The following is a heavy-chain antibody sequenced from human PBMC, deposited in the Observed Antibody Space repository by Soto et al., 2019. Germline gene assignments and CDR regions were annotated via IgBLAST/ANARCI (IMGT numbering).Heavy chain of an antibody. CDR2: IWYDGSNK. D-gene: IGHD6-19*01. Sequence: GGSLRLSCAASGFTFGSYGMHWVRQAPGKGLEWVTAIWYDGSNKYYADSVKGRFTISRDNVKNSLYLQMNSLRAEDTAVYYCARGRIAVARVDAFDIWDQGTMVTVSS. V-gene: IGHV3-33*01. CDR1: GFTFGSYG. J-gene: IGHJ3*02. CDR3: ARGRIAVARVDAFDI.